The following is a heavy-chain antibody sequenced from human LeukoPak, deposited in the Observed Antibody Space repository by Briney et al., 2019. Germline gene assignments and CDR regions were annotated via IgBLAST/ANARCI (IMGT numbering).Heavy chain of an antibody. J-gene: IGHJ4*02. CDR2: IYYSGST. D-gene: IGHD1-26*01. CDR3: ARGAPWEPYLFDY. V-gene: IGHV4-39*07. CDR1: GGSISSSSYY. Sequence: SETLSLTCTVSGGSISSSSYYWGWIRQPPGKGLEWIGSIYYSGSTYYNPSLKSRVTISVDTSKNQFSLKLSSVTAADTAVYYCARGAPWEPYLFDYWGQGTLVTVSS.